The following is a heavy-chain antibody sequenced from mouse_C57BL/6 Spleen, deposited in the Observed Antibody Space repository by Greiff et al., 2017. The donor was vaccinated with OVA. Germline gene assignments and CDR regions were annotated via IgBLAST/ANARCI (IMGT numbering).Heavy chain of an antibody. CDR3: ARAPYGNYQYYFDY. D-gene: IGHD2-1*01. Sequence: EVKVEESGGGLVKPGGSLKLSCAASGFTFSSYAMSWVRQTPEKRLEWVATISDGGSYTYYPDNVKGRFTISRDNAKNNLYLQMSHLKSEDTAMYYCARAPYGNYQYYFDYWGQGTTLTVSS. V-gene: IGHV5-4*03. CDR2: ISDGGSYT. J-gene: IGHJ2*01. CDR1: GFTFSSYA.